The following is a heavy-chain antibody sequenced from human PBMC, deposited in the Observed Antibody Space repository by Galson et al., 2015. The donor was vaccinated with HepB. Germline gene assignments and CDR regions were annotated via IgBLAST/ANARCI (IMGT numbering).Heavy chain of an antibody. Sequence: SLRLSCAASGFTFSSYAMHWVRQAPGKGLEWVAVISYDGSNKYYADSVKGRFTISRDNSKNTLYLQMNSLRAEDTAVYYCATTVDTAMVTPWGYWGQGTLVTVSS. CDR3: ATTVDTAMVTPWGY. D-gene: IGHD5-18*01. CDR2: ISYDGSNK. V-gene: IGHV3-30-3*01. CDR1: GFTFSSYA. J-gene: IGHJ4*02.